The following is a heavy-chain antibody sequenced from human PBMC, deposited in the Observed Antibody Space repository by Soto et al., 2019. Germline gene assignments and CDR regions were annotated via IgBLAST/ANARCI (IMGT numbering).Heavy chain of an antibody. CDR3: ARDKYSSSSGYGMDV. J-gene: IGHJ6*02. CDR2: ISSSSSTI. CDR1: GFTFSSYS. Sequence: PGGSLRLSCAASGFTFSSYSMNWVRQAPGEGLEWVSYISSSSSTIYYADSVKGRFTISRDNAKNSLYLQMNSLRDEDTAVYYCARDKYSSSSGYGMDVWGQGTTVTVSS. D-gene: IGHD6-6*01. V-gene: IGHV3-48*02.